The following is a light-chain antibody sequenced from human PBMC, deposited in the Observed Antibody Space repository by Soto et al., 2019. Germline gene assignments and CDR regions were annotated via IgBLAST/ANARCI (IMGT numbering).Light chain of an antibody. CDR2: DAS. J-gene: IGKJ1*01. Sequence: IVMTQSPATLSVSPGERATLSCRASQALINKLAWFQQEPGQAPRLLIYDASTRATGVPARFSGSGSGTEFTLTISSLQSEDFALYYCQQYNDWQWTLGQGTKVDIK. CDR3: QQYNDWQWT. CDR1: QALINK. V-gene: IGKV3-15*01.